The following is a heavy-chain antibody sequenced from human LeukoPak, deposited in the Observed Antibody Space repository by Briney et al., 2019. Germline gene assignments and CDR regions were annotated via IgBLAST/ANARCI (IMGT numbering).Heavy chain of an antibody. J-gene: IGHJ4*02. V-gene: IGHV4-59*01. CDR3: ARENPSGYYNRPIDY. D-gene: IGHD3-22*01. CDR1: GASISSYY. Sequence: SETLSLTCTVSGASISSYYWSWIRQPPGKGLEWIGDIYYSGSIKYNPSLKSRVTMSVDTSKNQFSLKLSSVTAADTAIYYCARENPSGYYNRPIDYWGQGTLVTVST. CDR2: IYYSGSI.